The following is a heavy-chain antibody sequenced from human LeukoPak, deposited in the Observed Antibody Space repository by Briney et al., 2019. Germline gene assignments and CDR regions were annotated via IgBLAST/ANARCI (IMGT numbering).Heavy chain of an antibody. Sequence: SGTLSLTCAVSGGSISSSNWWSWVRQHPGKGLEWIGYIYYSGSTYYNPSLKSRVTISVDTSKNQFSLKLSSVTAADTAVYYCARYQLVYPTNWFDPWGQGTLVTVSS. D-gene: IGHD2-2*02. CDR1: GGSISSSNW. CDR3: ARYQLVYPTNWFDP. CDR2: IYYSGST. V-gene: IGHV4-4*02. J-gene: IGHJ5*02.